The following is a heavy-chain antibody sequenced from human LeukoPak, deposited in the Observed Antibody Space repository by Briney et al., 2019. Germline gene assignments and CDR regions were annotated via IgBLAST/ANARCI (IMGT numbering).Heavy chain of an antibody. CDR2: IIDSGDIT. CDR3: ARVRFGESPQDNWFDP. Sequence: GGSLRLSCEASGFTFSSYAMSWVRQAPGKGLEWVSGIIDSGDITYYADSVKGRFTISRDNAKNSLYLQMNSLRAEDTAVYYCARVRFGESPQDNWFDPWGQGTLVTVSS. CDR1: GFTFSSYA. J-gene: IGHJ5*02. D-gene: IGHD3-10*01. V-gene: IGHV3-23*01.